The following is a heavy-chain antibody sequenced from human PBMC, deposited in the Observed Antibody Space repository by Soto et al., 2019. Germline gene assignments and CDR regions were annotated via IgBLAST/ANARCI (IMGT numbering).Heavy chain of an antibody. CDR1: GGTFSSYA. D-gene: IGHD4-17*01. CDR3: ARENVNYGDTKAFDY. V-gene: IGHV1-69*13. J-gene: IGHJ4*02. CDR2: IIPIFGTA. Sequence: SVKVSCKASGGTFSSYAISWVLQAPGQGLEWMGGIIPIFGTANYAQKFQGRVTITADESTSTAYMELSSLRSEDTAVYYCARENVNYGDTKAFDYWGQGTLVTVSS.